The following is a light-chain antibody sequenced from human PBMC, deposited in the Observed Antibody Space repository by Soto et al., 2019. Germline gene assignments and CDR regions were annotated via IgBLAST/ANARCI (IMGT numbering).Light chain of an antibody. J-gene: IGKJ1*01. V-gene: IGKV3-20*01. CDR2: GAS. Sequence: ENVLTQAPGTLSLSPGERATLSWRGSQSVSSSYLAWYQQKPGQAPRLLIYGASSRATGIPDRFSGSGSGTDFTLTISRLEPEDFAVYYCQQYGSSPWTFGQGTKVDIK. CDR3: QQYGSSPWT. CDR1: QSVSSSY.